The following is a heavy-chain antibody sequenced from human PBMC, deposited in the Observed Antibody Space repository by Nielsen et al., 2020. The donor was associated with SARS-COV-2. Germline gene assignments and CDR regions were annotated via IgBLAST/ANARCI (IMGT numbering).Heavy chain of an antibody. Sequence: SLKISCAASGFTFDDYAMHWVRQAPGKGLEWVSGISWNSGSIGYADSVKGRFTISRDNAKNSLYLQMNSLRAEDTALYYCAKDLGFGYYDTGGGMDVWGQGTTVTVSS. D-gene: IGHD3-9*01. J-gene: IGHJ6*02. CDR2: ISWNSGSI. CDR1: GFTFDDYA. CDR3: AKDLGFGYYDTGGGMDV. V-gene: IGHV3-9*01.